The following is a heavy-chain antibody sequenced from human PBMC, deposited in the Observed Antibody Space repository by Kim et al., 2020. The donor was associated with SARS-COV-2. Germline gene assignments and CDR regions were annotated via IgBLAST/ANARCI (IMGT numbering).Heavy chain of an antibody. V-gene: IGHV3-21*01. J-gene: IGHJ4*02. CDR2: ISSSSSYI. CDR1: GFTFSSYS. Sequence: GGSLRLSCAASGFTFSSYSMNWVRQAPGKGLEWVSSISSSSSYIYYADSVKGRFTISRDNAKNSLYLQMNSLRAEDTAVYYCARVGSGSYTPYYFDYWGQGTLVTVSS. D-gene: IGHD3-10*01. CDR3: ARVGSGSYTPYYFDY.